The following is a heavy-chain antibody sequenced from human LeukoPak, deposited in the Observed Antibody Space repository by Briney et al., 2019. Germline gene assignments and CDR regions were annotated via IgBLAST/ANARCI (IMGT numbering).Heavy chain of an antibody. V-gene: IGHV3-23*01. J-gene: IGHJ4*02. Sequence: GGSLRLSCAASGFTFSSYAMAWVRQSPGKGLEWVSCITGDGEYTYHTDSVKGRFTISRDNSKNTLYVQMNSLRAEDTAVYYCARDRGYGSGSYYIRVFDYWGQGTLVTVSS. CDR2: ITGDGEYT. CDR3: ARDRGYGSGSYYIRVFDY. D-gene: IGHD3-10*01. CDR1: GFTFSSYA.